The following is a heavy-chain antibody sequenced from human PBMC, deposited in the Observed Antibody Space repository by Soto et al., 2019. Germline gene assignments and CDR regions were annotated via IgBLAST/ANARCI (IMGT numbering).Heavy chain of an antibody. J-gene: IGHJ5*02. CDR3: ASHSLYGGLFDP. Sequence: QLQLQESGPGLVKLSETLSLTCTVSGVSISRYSYYWGWIRQPPGKGLDWIGSIYYSVNTNYNPSLKSRVIIFVYTSKTQVSLRLTSVTAADTAVYYCASHSLYGGLFDPWGQGTLVTVSS. V-gene: IGHV4-39*01. D-gene: IGHD3-10*01. CDR1: GVSISRYSYY. CDR2: IYYSVNT.